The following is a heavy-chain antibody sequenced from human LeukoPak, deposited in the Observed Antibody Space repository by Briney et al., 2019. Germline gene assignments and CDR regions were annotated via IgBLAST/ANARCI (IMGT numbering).Heavy chain of an antibody. CDR3: AELGITMIGGV. CDR1: GFTFSTYA. V-gene: IGHV3-23*01. Sequence: GGSLRLSCAASGFTFSTYAMTWVRQAPGKGLEWVSSITSSGDGTSAADSVTGRFSISRDNSKSTLYLQMNSLRVEDTAVYYCAELGITMIGGVWGKGTTVTISS. D-gene: IGHD3-10*02. J-gene: IGHJ6*04. CDR2: ITSSGDGT.